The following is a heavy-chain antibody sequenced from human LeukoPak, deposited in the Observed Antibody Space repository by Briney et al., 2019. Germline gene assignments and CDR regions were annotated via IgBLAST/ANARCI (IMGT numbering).Heavy chain of an antibody. Sequence: PSETLSLTCTVSGGSINRSSYYWGWIRQPPWKGLEWIATVYYTGTTYYNPSLKSRVIISADTSKNQFSLKLSSVTAADTAVYHCVRHAGYFDYWGQGTLVTVSS. CDR1: GGSINRSSYY. CDR3: VRHAGYFDY. CDR2: VYYTGTT. V-gene: IGHV4-39*01. J-gene: IGHJ4*02.